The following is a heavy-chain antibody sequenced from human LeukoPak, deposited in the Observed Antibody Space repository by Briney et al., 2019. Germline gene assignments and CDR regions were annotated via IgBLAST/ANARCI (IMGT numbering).Heavy chain of an antibody. CDR1: GGSFSGYY. D-gene: IGHD3-22*01. Sequence: SETLSLTCAVYGGSFSGYYWSWIRQTPGKGLEWIREINHSGSTNYNPSLKSRVTISVDTSKNQFSLKLSSVTAADTAVYYCASSYYDSSGYYRNFDYWGQGTLVTVSS. CDR2: INHSGST. CDR3: ASSYYDSSGYYRNFDY. J-gene: IGHJ4*02. V-gene: IGHV4-34*01.